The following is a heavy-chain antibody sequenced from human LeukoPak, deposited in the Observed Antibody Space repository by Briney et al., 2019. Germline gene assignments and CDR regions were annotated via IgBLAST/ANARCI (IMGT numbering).Heavy chain of an antibody. J-gene: IGHJ4*02. CDR2: IYNSGST. Sequence: SETLSLTCTVSGASTSSGLYYWNWFRQPAGKGLEYIGRIYNSGSTNYNPSLKSRVTISVDTPKNQFSLKLTSVTASDSVVYYCASSNWLRDANFDSWGQGTLVTVSS. V-gene: IGHV4-61*02. D-gene: IGHD6-13*01. CDR3: ASSNWLRDANFDS. CDR1: GASTSSGLYY.